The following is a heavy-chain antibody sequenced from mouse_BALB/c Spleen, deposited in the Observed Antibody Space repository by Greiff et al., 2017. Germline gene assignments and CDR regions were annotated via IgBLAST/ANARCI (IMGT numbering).Heavy chain of an antibody. J-gene: IGHJ3*01. CDR1: GFSLTSYG. CDR2: IWAGGST. CDR3: ARDRHYYGSSYGFAY. V-gene: IGHV2-9*02. Sequence: QVQLQQSGPGLVAPSQSLSITCTVSGFSLTSYGVHWVRQPPGKGLEWLGVIWAGGSTNYNSALMSRLSISKDNSKSQVFLKMNSLQTDDTAMYYCARDRHYYGSSYGFAYWGQGTLVTVSA. D-gene: IGHD1-1*01.